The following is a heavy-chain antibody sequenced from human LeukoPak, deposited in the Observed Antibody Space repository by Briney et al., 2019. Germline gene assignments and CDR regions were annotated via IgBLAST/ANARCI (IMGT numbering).Heavy chain of an antibody. CDR1: GFTVNDAW. D-gene: IGHD6-19*01. CDR2: ISDTVVST. CDR3: ARSGYTSGPDY. J-gene: IGHJ4*02. V-gene: IGHV3-23*01. Sequence: PGGSLRLSCAASGFTVNDAWMNWVRQAPGKGLEWVSVISDTVVSTYYADSVKGRFTISRDNSKNTLYLQMNSLRAEDTAVYYCARSGYTSGPDYWGQGTLVTVSS.